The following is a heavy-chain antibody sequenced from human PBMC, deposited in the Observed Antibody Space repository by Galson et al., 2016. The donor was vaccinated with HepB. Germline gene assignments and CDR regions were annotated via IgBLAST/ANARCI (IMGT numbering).Heavy chain of an antibody. CDR1: GASINASTW. CDR2: IFHTGTS. V-gene: IGHV4-4*02. J-gene: IGHJ5*02. D-gene: IGHD2-2*01. CDR3: ARAAVVPGARMLFDP. Sequence: SETLSLTCTVSGASINASTWWTWVRQSPGKGLEWIGEIFHTGTSNNNPFLNSRFTLSIDKSNNQFSLNITSIIAVDTAVYYCARAAVVPGARMLFDPWGQGTLVTVSS.